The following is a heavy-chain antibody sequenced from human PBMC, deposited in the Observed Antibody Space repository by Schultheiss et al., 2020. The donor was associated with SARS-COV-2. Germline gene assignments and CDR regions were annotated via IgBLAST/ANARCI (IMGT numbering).Heavy chain of an antibody. CDR2: ISWDGGST. CDR3: ARDLLGNYYYGMDV. J-gene: IGHJ6*02. CDR1: GFTFDDYT. V-gene: IGHV3-43*01. D-gene: IGHD7-27*01. Sequence: GGSLRLSCAASGFTFDDYTMHWVRQAPGKGLEWVSLISWDGGSTYYADSVKGRFTISRDNSKNTLYLQMNSLRAEDTAVYYCARDLLGNYYYGMDVWGQGTTVTVSS.